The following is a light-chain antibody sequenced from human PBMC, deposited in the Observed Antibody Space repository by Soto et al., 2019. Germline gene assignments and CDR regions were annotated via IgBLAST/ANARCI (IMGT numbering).Light chain of an antibody. Sequence: QSVLTQPASVSGSPGRSITISCTGTSSDVGGYNYVSWYQQHPGTAPKLMIYEVSNRPSGLSNRFSGSKSGNTASLAISGLQAEDEADYYCSSYTSSSSLCVFGTGTKVTVL. CDR3: SSYTSSSSLCV. J-gene: IGLJ1*01. V-gene: IGLV2-14*01. CDR1: SSDVGGYNY. CDR2: EVS.